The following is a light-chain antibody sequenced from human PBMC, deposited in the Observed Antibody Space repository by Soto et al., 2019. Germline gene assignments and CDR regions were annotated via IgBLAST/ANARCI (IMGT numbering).Light chain of an antibody. CDR1: SSDVGTYNL. J-gene: IGLJ1*01. Sequence: QSALTQPASVSGSPGQSITISCTGTSSDVGTYNLVSWYQQYPGKAPKLMIFEDTKRPSGVSNRFSGSKSGNTASLTISGLQDDEDADYYCCSYAGNSNFGFGRGTK. CDR3: CSYAGNSNFG. CDR2: EDT. V-gene: IGLV2-23*01.